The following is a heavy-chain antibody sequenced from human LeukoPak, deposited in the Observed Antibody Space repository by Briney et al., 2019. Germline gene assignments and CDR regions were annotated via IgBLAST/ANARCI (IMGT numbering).Heavy chain of an antibody. V-gene: IGHV1-18*01. D-gene: IGHD6-19*01. J-gene: IGHJ4*02. Sequence: SVKLSCKASGYTFTSYGVSWVRRAPGQPPEWRLWISGYKGNTDYAQKLQGRVTMTTDTSTSTAYMELRSLRSDDTAVYYCARLGIAVAGNRLDYWGQGTLVTVSS. CDR3: ARLGIAVAGNRLDY. CDR1: GYTFTSYG. CDR2: ISGYKGNT.